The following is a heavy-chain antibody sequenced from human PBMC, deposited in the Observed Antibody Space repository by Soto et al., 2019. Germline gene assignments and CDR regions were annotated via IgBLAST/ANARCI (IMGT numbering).Heavy chain of an antibody. CDR3: AKARDRDYGGNSHPFDS. D-gene: IGHD2-21*01. V-gene: IGHV3-23*01. CDR2: VSGTGGKT. J-gene: IGHJ4*02. Sequence: EVQLSESGGGLAQPGGSLRLSCAASGLAFSIYAMTWVRQAPGKGLEWVATVSGTGGKTYYADSVQGRFTISRDNSKNTLHLQMNSLRADDTALYYCAKARDRDYGGNSHPFDSWGQGTLVTVSS. CDR1: GLAFSIYA.